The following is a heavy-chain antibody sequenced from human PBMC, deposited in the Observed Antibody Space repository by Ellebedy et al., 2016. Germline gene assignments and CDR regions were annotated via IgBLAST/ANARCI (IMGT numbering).Heavy chain of an antibody. D-gene: IGHD3-3*01. CDR2: FYPGASDT. Sequence: GESLKISCKGSGYSFTSYWIGWVRQMPGKGPESMGTFYPGASDTRYSPSFQGQVTISADKSISTAYLQWSSLKASDTAMYYCARSGGLTIFGASRYFDLWGRGTLVTVSS. CDR1: GYSFTSYW. CDR3: ARSGGLTIFGASRYFDL. J-gene: IGHJ2*01. V-gene: IGHV5-51*01.